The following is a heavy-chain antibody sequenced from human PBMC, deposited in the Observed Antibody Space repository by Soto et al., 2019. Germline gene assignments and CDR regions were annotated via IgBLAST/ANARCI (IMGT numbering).Heavy chain of an antibody. CDR1: GFSLTSPGMC. J-gene: IGHJ6*02. CDR2: IERDDDDK. CDR3: ARSIRGPRRFNGMDV. D-gene: IGHD1-20*01. V-gene: IGHV2-70*13. Sequence: SGPTLVNPTETLTLTCTFSGFSLTSPGMCVSWIRQSPGKALEWLALIERDDDDKYYSTSLKTRLTISKDTRKNQVVLTMANMEPADAATYYCARSIRGPRRFNGMDVWGQGTTVTV.